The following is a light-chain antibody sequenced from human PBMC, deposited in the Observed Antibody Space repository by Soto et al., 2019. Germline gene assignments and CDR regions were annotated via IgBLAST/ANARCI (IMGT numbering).Light chain of an antibody. V-gene: IGKV3-20*01. Sequence: EIVLTQSPGTLSLSPGERATLSCRASQSVSYNYLAWYQQRPGQAPRLLVSGASHRPAGIPDRFTGSGSGTDFTLIISRLEPEDFGVYYCQQYGSSPQTFCQGTTVEI. CDR1: QSVSYNY. CDR3: QQYGSSPQT. CDR2: GAS. J-gene: IGKJ1*01.